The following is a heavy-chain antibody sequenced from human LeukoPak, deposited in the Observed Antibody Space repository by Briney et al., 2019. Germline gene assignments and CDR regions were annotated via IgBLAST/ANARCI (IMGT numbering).Heavy chain of an antibody. CDR3: ARFAVTTAGDY. Sequence: GGSLRLSCAASGFTFSSYWMHWVRQAPGKGLVWVSRITGDGSGANYADSVKGRFTISRDNAKNTLYLQMNSLRAEDTAVYYCARFAVTTAGDYWGQGTLVAVSS. V-gene: IGHV3-74*01. D-gene: IGHD1-1*01. CDR1: GFTFSSYW. J-gene: IGHJ4*02. CDR2: ITGDGSGA.